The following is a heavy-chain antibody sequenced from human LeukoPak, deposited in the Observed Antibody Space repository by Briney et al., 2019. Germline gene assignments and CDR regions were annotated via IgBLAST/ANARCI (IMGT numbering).Heavy chain of an antibody. J-gene: IGHJ6*03. V-gene: IGHV3-30*02. CDR1: GLTFSSYG. Sequence: PGGSLRLSCAASGLTFSSYGMHWVRHAPGKGLEWVAFIRYDGSNKYYADSVKGRFTISRDNSKNTLYLQMNSLRAEDTAVYYCAKEPPTRYYYYYMDVWGKGTTVTVSS. CDR2: IRYDGSNK. CDR3: AKEPPTRYYYYYMDV.